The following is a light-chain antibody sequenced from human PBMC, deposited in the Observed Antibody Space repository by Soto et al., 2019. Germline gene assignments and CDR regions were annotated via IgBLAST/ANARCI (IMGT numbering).Light chain of an antibody. CDR3: QQYHNWPIT. CDR1: QSISSN. Sequence: EIIMTQSPATLSVSPGERATLSCRASQSISSNLAWYQQKPGQAPRLLIYGESTRATGISARFSGSGSGTEFTLTISSLQSEDFAVYYCQQYHNWPITFGQGTRLEIK. J-gene: IGKJ5*01. CDR2: GES. V-gene: IGKV3-15*01.